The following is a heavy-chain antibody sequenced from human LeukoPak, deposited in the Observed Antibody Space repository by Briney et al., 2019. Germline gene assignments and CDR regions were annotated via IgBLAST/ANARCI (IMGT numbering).Heavy chain of an antibody. CDR1: GFIFSSYG. V-gene: IGHV3-33*01. D-gene: IGHD2-21*02. J-gene: IGHJ4*02. CDR3: ARDGCGGDCYLADY. CDR2: IWFDGSKK. Sequence: GGSLRLSCAASGFIFSSYGMHWVRQAPGKGLEWGAVIWFDGSKKYYADSVKGRITISRDDSKNTLYLQMNSLRAEDTAVYYCARDGCGGDCYLADYWGQGTLVTVSS.